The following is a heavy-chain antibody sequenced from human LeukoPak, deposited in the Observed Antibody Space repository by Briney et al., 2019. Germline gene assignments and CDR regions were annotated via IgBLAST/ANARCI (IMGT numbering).Heavy chain of an antibody. V-gene: IGHV3-48*03. CDR1: GFTFSSFE. D-gene: IGHD1-26*01. CDR2: ISGSGTNI. J-gene: IGHJ4*02. Sequence: GGSLRLSCAASGFTFSSFEMNWVRQAPGKGLEWVSYISGSGTNIYYADSVKGRFTISRDNAKNSLSLQMNSLRAEDTAVYYCARDPGGSNSYWGQGTLVTVSS. CDR3: ARDPGGSNSY.